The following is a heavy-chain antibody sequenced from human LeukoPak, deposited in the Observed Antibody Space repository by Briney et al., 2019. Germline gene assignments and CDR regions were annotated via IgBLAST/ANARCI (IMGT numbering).Heavy chain of an antibody. CDR2: ISAYNGDT. D-gene: IGHD1-26*01. Sequence: ASVKVSCKASGYSFVSYGVSWVRQAPGQGLEWMGWISAYNGDTNYAQKVQGRVTMTTDTSTSTAYMELWSLRSDDTAVYYCARDSEIVGATPNWLDPWGQGTLVTVSS. CDR3: ARDSEIVGATPNWLDP. V-gene: IGHV1-18*01. J-gene: IGHJ5*02. CDR1: GYSFVSYG.